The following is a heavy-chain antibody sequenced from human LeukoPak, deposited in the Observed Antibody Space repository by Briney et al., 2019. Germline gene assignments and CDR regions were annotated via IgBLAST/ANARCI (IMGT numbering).Heavy chain of an antibody. CDR3: ARGQAEPDHDYTIYDY. J-gene: IGHJ4*02. V-gene: IGHV3-7*03. D-gene: IGHD4-11*01. CDR1: GFTFSSYW. CDR2: IKQDGSEK. Sequence: EPGGSLRLSCAASGFTFSSYWMSWVRQAPGKGLEWVANIKQDGSEKYYVDSVKGRFTISRDNAKNSLYLQMNSLRAEDTAVYYCARGQAEPDHDYTIYDYWGQGTLVTVSS.